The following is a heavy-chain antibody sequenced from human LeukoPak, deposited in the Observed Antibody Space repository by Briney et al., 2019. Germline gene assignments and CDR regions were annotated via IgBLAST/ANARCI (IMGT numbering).Heavy chain of an antibody. J-gene: IGHJ4*02. Sequence: SETLSLTCAVYGGSFSGYYWSWIRQSPGKGLEWIGEINHSGSTNYNPSLKSRVTISVDTSKNQFSLKLGFVTAADTAVYYCAREDYYDSSGSNFDYWGQGTLVTVSS. CDR3: AREDYYDSSGSNFDY. CDR2: INHSGST. V-gene: IGHV4-34*01. D-gene: IGHD3-22*01. CDR1: GGSFSGYY.